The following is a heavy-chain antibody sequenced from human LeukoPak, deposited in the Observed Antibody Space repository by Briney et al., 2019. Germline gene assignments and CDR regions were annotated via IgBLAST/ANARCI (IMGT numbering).Heavy chain of an antibody. Sequence: PSETLSLTCAVYGGSFSGYYWSWIRQPPGKGLEWIGEINHSGSTNYNPSLKSRVTISVDTSKNQFSLKLSSVTAADTAVYYCARHSVGPFDYWGQGTLVTVSS. CDR3: ARHSVGPFDY. V-gene: IGHV4-34*01. D-gene: IGHD1-26*01. J-gene: IGHJ4*02. CDR1: GGSFSGYY. CDR2: INHSGST.